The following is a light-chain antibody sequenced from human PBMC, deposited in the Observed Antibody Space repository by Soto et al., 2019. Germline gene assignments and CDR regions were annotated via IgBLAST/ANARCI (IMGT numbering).Light chain of an antibody. Sequence: AIQMTQSPSSLSASVGDRVTITCRASQGIRNDLGWYQQKPGKAPKLLIYAASTLSSGVPSRFSGSGSGTGFTLTISSLQPEDCATYYCLQDYNFPWTFGQGTKVEIK. CDR2: AAS. V-gene: IGKV1-6*01. J-gene: IGKJ1*01. CDR3: LQDYNFPWT. CDR1: QGIRND.